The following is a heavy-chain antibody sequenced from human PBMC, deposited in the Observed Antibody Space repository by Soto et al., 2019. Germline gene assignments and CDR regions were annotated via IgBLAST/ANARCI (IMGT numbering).Heavy chain of an antibody. Sequence: QVQLQESGPGLVKPSETLSLTCTVSGGSISSYYWSWIRQPPGKGLEWIGYIYYSGSTNYNPSLKRRVTISVDTSKNQFSLKLSSVTAADTAVSYCASPLDGDYDAFDIWGQGTMVTVSS. D-gene: IGHD4-17*01. J-gene: IGHJ3*02. CDR2: IYYSGST. V-gene: IGHV4-59*08. CDR3: ASPLDGDYDAFDI. CDR1: GGSISSYY.